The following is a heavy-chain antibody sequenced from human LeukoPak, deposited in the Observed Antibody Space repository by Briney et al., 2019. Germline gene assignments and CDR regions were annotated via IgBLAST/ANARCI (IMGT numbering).Heavy chain of an antibody. CDR2: IYYSGST. D-gene: IGHD2-21*02. V-gene: IGHV4-61*01. CDR3: ARGYCGGDCSPFDP. Sequence: SETLSLTCTVSGGSVSSGSYYWSWIRQPPGKGLEWIGYIYYSGSTNYNPSLKSRVTISVDTSKNLFSLKLSSVTAADTAVYYCARGYCGGDCSPFDPWGQGTLVTVSS. CDR1: GGSVSSGSYY. J-gene: IGHJ5*02.